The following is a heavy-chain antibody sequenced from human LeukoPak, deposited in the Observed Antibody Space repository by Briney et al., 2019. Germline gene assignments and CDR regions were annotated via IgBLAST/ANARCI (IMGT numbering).Heavy chain of an antibody. V-gene: IGHV1-69*05. CDR2: IIPIFGTA. Sequence: SVKVSCKASGYTFTGYYMHWVRQAPGQGLEWMGGIIPIFGTANYAQKFQGRVTITTDESTSTAYMELSSLRSEDTAVYYCAREWVYYDSSGYTNWFDPWGQGTLVTVSS. CDR1: GYTFTGYY. D-gene: IGHD3-22*01. CDR3: AREWVYYDSSGYTNWFDP. J-gene: IGHJ5*02.